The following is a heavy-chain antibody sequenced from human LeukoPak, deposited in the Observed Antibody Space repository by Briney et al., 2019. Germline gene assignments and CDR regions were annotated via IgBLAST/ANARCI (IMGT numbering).Heavy chain of an antibody. CDR3: AKTHDYSNYDMDWFDP. CDR1: GFTFSSYA. D-gene: IGHD4-11*01. CDR2: ISGSGDST. J-gene: IGHJ5*02. V-gene: IGHV3-23*01. Sequence: PGGSLRLSCVASGFTFSSYAMSWVRQAPAKGLEWVSAISGSGDSTYYVDSVKGRFTISRDNSKHTLYLQMNSLRAEDTAVYYCAKTHDYSNYDMDWFDPWSQGTLVTVSS.